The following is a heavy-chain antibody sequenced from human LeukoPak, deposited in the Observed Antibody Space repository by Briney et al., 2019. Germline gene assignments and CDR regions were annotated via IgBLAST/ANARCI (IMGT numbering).Heavy chain of an antibody. D-gene: IGHD6-19*01. CDR1: GGSISSSSYY. Sequence: SETLSLTCTVSGGSISSSSYYWGWIRQPPGKGLEWIGSIYYSGSTYYNPSLKSRVTISVDTSKNQFSLKLSSVTAADTAVYYCAREISLGSGWSRVDYWGQGTLVTVSS. V-gene: IGHV4-39*07. CDR3: AREISLGSGWSRVDY. J-gene: IGHJ4*02. CDR2: IYYSGST.